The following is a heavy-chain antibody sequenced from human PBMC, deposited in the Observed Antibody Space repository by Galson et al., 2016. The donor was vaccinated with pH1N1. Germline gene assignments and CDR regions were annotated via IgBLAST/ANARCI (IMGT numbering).Heavy chain of an antibody. Sequence: SVKVSCKASGAIFRSYAISWVRQAPGQGLEWMGKIMAIFGVVNYAQRFQGRVTITADESTSTVYMELSSLRSDDTAVYYCARCNSYNNCRGSFEYWGQGTLVTVSS. V-gene: IGHV1-69*13. CDR3: ARCNSYNNCRGSFEY. CDR1: GAIFRSYA. J-gene: IGHJ4*02. CDR2: IMAIFGVV. D-gene: IGHD1-1*01.